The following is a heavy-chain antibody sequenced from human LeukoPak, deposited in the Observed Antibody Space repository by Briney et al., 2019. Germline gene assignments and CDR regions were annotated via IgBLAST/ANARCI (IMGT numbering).Heavy chain of an antibody. CDR1: GFTFSSYW. V-gene: IGHV3-7*01. J-gene: IGHJ4*02. Sequence: GGSLRLSCAASGFTFSSYWMSWVRQAPGKGLEWVANIKQDGSEKYYVDSAKGRFTISRDNAKNSLYLQMNSLRAEDTAVYYCARARYNWNDEYFDYWGQGTLVTVSS. D-gene: IGHD1-1*01. CDR2: IKQDGSEK. CDR3: ARARYNWNDEYFDY.